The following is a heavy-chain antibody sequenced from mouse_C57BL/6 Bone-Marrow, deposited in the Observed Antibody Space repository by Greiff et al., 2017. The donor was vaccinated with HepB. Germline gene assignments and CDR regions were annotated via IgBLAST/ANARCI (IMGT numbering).Heavy chain of an antibody. Sequence: EVKLMESGGGLVKPGGSLKLSCAASGFTFSDYGMHWVRQAPEKGLEWVAYISSGSSTIYYADTVKGRFTISRDNAKNTLFLQMTSLRSEDTAMYYCARDSITTVVDYYAMDYWGQGTSVTVSS. CDR2: ISSGSSTI. D-gene: IGHD1-1*01. V-gene: IGHV5-17*01. J-gene: IGHJ4*01. CDR3: ARDSITTVVDYYAMDY. CDR1: GFTFSDYG.